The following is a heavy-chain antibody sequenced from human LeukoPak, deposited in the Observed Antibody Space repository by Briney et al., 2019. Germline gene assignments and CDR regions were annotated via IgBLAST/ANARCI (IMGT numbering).Heavy chain of an antibody. Sequence: KPGGSLRLSCAASGFTFSSYSMNWVRRAPGKGLEWVSSISSSSSYIYYADSVKGRFTISRDNAKNSLYLQMNSLRAEDTAVYYCARFIGPEYSSGWYEHYWGQGTLVTVSS. V-gene: IGHV3-21*01. CDR2: ISSSSSYI. J-gene: IGHJ4*02. D-gene: IGHD6-19*01. CDR1: GFTFSSYS. CDR3: ARFIGPEYSSGWYEHY.